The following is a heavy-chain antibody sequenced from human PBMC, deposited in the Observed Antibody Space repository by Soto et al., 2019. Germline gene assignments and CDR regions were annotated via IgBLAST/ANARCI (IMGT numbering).Heavy chain of an antibody. Sequence: PSETQALTCTVSGGSISSSSYYWGWIRQPPGKGLEWTGSMYYSGSTDYNPALQSRVTISVDTSKNQFSLKLSSVTAADTAVYYCARAPILVSVTLHENYFDSWGQGTLVTVSS. CDR2: MYYSGST. CDR3: ARAPILVSVTLHENYFDS. CDR1: GGSISSSSYY. J-gene: IGHJ4*02. D-gene: IGHD2-21*02. V-gene: IGHV4-39*01.